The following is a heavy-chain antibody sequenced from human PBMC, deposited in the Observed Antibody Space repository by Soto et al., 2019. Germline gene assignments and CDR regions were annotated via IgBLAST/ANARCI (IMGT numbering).Heavy chain of an antibody. CDR1: GFTFGSYA. CDR3: AQDFGGRRPFHY. CDR2: LTGSGAST. Sequence: EVQLLESGGGLVQPGGSLIISCAAYGFTFGSYAMTWIRQAPGKGLEWVSALTGSGASTYYADSVRSRFIISRDNSKNTLYLQMYSLRAEDTAVYYCAQDFGGRRPFHYWGQGTLVTVSS. D-gene: IGHD1-26*01. V-gene: IGHV3-23*01. J-gene: IGHJ4*02.